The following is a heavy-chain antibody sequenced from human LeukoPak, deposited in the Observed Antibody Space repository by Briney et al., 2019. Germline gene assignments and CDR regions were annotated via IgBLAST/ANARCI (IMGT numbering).Heavy chain of an antibody. CDR3: ARDFRRGSGSYYNIYFDY. CDR2: ISAYNGNT. J-gene: IGHJ4*02. D-gene: IGHD3-10*01. Sequence: ASVKVSCKASGYTFTNYGISWVRQAPGQGLEWMGWISAYNGNTNYGQKFQGRVTMTRDTSTSTVYMELSSLRSEDTAVYYCARDFRRGSGSYYNIYFDYWGQGTLVTVSS. V-gene: IGHV1-18*01. CDR1: GYTFTNYG.